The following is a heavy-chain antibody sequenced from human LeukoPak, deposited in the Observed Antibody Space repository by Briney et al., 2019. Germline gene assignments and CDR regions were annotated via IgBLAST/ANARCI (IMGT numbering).Heavy chain of an antibody. CDR1: GFTFSNYW. J-gene: IGHJ4*02. Sequence: GGSLRLSCAASGFTFSNYWMNWVRQAPGKGLEWVANIKDDGSEKYYVDSVKGRFTISRDNAKNSLYLQMNSLRAEDTAVYYCARDSQHLNSDHWGQGTLVTVSS. CDR2: IKDDGSEK. CDR3: ARDSQHLNSDH. D-gene: IGHD3-3*02. V-gene: IGHV3-7*04.